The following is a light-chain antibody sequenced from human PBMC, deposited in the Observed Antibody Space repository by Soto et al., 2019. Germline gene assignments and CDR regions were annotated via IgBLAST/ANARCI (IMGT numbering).Light chain of an antibody. CDR1: QSIATY. CDR2: SAS. V-gene: IGKV1-39*01. Sequence: DIQMTQSPSSLSASIGDRVTITCRASQSIATYLNWCQQKPGKAPKLLIYSASVLHSGVPSRFSGSGSETDFSLTINSLQSEDYATYFCQQSYRTPQITFGPGTRLDMK. CDR3: QQSYRTPQIT. J-gene: IGKJ5*01.